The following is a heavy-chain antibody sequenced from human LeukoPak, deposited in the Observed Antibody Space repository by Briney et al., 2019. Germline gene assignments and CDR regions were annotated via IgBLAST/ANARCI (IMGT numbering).Heavy chain of an antibody. CDR2: ILYDGNNK. D-gene: IGHD3-10*01. CDR1: DFSFSNYG. V-gene: IGHV3-30*18. CDR3: AKDRLFGCGLNGPHYYYGMDV. J-gene: IGHJ6*02. Sequence: PGGSLRLSCAASDFSFSNYGMHWVRQAPGKGLEWVAVILYDGNNKHYAESVKGRFTISRDNSNNMLYLQMNSLRPEDTAVYYCAKDRLFGCGLNGPHYYYGMDVWGQGTTVTVSS.